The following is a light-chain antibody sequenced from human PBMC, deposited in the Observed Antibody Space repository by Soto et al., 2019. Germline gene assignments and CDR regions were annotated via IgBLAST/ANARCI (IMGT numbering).Light chain of an antibody. J-gene: IGKJ1*01. CDR3: HQYNKWTRT. CDR1: QNVASN. Sequence: EIVMTDSPAAVSVSSGARATLCGRDSQNVASNLAWFQKEPGQAHRPLIYGPYTRAAGIPVRFSGSRSGTAVTLHISSLQFEDFAVYYCHQYNKWTRTSGQGTKV. CDR2: GPY. V-gene: IGKV3-15*01.